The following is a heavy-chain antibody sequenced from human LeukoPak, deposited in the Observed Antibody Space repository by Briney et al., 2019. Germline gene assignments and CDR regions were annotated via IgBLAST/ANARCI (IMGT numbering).Heavy chain of an antibody. CDR1: GFIVSSNY. D-gene: IGHD5-24*01. Sequence: GGSLRLSCAASGFIVSSNYMSWVRQAPGKGLEWVSAISGSGGSTYYADSVKGRFTISRDNSKNTLYLQMNSLRAEDTAVYYCASEVEMATIKDAFDIWGQGTMVTVSS. CDR2: ISGSGGST. V-gene: IGHV3-23*01. J-gene: IGHJ3*02. CDR3: ASEVEMATIKDAFDI.